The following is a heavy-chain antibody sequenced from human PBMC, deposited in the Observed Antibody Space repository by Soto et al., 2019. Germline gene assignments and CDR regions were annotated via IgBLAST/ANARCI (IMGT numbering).Heavy chain of an antibody. CDR3: AGGAGSGSYYSIDY. CDR1: CGSISSYY. J-gene: IGHJ4*02. CDR2: IYTSGST. Sequence: SDTLSLTCTVSCGSISSYYWSWIRQPPGKGLEWIGGIYTSGSTNYNPSLKSRVTISVDTSKNQFSLKLSSVTAADTAVYYCAGGAGSGSYYSIDYWGQGTLVTVSS. D-gene: IGHD1-26*01. V-gene: IGHV4-4*09.